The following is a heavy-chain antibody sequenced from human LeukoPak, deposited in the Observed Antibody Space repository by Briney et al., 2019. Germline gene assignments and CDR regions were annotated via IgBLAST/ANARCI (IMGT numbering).Heavy chain of an antibody. V-gene: IGHV1-2*02. Sequence: GASVKVSCKASGYTFTGYYMHWVRQAPAQGLEWMGWIYPNSGGTNYAQKLQGRVTMTRDTSISTAYMELSRLTSDDTAVYYCAREPYGSGSFRTDYYYMDVWGKGTTVTISS. CDR2: IYPNSGGT. CDR3: AREPYGSGSFRTDYYYMDV. J-gene: IGHJ6*03. CDR1: GYTFTGYY. D-gene: IGHD3-10*01.